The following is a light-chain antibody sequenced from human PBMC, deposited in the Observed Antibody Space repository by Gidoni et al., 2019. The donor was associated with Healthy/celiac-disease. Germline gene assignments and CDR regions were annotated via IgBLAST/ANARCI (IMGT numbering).Light chain of an antibody. CDR3: QQSYSTLLLT. V-gene: IGKV1-39*01. J-gene: IGKJ4*01. CDR2: AAS. CDR1: QSISSY. Sequence: DIQMTKSPSSLSASVGDRVTITCRASQSISSYLNWYQQKPGNAPKLLIYAASSLQSGVPSRFSGSGSGTDFTLTISSLQPEDFATYYCQQSYSTLLLTFGGGTKVEIK.